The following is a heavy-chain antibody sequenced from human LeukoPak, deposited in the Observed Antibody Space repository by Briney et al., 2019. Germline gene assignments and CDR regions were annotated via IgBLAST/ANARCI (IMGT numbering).Heavy chain of an antibody. CDR3: AKARYSSSWAFDY. D-gene: IGHD6-13*01. Sequence: GGSLRLSCAASGYTFSSYAMSWVRQAPGKGLEWVSAISGSGGSTYYADSVKGRFTISRDNSKNTLYLQMNSLRAEDTAVYYCAKARYSSSWAFDYWGQGTLVTVSS. CDR1: GYTFSSYA. V-gene: IGHV3-23*01. CDR2: ISGSGGST. J-gene: IGHJ4*02.